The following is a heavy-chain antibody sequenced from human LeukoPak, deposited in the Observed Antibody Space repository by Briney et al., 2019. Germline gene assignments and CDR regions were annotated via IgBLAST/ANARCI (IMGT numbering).Heavy chain of an antibody. V-gene: IGHV4-38-2*01. CDR1: VYSISSGYY. CDR2: IYHSGST. D-gene: IGHD7-27*01. J-gene: IGHJ3*02. CDR3: ARPLTDLDAFDI. Sequence: SETLSLTCAVSVYSISSGYYWGWIRQPPGNGLEWIGSIYHSGSTYYNQSLMSRVTISVDTSKNQFSLKLSSVTAADTAVYYCARPLTDLDAFDIWGQGTMVTVSS.